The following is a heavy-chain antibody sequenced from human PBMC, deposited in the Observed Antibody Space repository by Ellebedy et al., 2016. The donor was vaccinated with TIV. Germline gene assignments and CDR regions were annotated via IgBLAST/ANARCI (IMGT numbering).Heavy chain of an antibody. CDR1: GFTFSSYA. V-gene: IGHV3-21*01. CDR3: ARVRGSWYSGPFDY. J-gene: IGHJ4*02. Sequence: GGSLRLSXAASGFTFSSYAMSWVRQAPGKGLEWVSTIKSDSNSIYYGDSVKGRFTISRDNAANSLYLQMNSLSAEDTAVYYCARVRGSWYSGPFDYWGQGTLVTVSS. CDR2: IKSDSNSI. D-gene: IGHD6-13*01.